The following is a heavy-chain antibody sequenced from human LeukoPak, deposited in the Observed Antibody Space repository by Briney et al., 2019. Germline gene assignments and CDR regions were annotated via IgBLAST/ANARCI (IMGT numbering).Heavy chain of an antibody. CDR3: ASPVGIFYGSGSYWYYFDY. CDR1: EFTFSSYA. Sequence: GGSLRLSCAASEFTFSSYAMSWVRQAPGKGLEWVSAISGSGGSTYYADSVKGRFTISRDNSKNTLYLQMNSLRAEDTAVYYCASPVGIFYGSGSYWYYFDYWGQGTLVTVSS. D-gene: IGHD3-10*01. V-gene: IGHV3-23*01. CDR2: ISGSGGST. J-gene: IGHJ4*02.